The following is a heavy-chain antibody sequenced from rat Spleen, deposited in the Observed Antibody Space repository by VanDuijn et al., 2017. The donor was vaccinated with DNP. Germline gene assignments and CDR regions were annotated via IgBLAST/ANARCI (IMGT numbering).Heavy chain of an antibody. V-gene: IGHV5S10*01. J-gene: IGHJ4*01. CDR3: ATGMDA. CDR1: GFTFSDYN. Sequence: EVQLVESGGGLVQPGRSLKLSCAASGFTFSDYNMAWVRQAPKKGLEWVATIIYDGSRTYYRDSVKGRFTISRDNAKITLYLQMDISTSVDTATNYCATGMDAWGQGTSVTVSS. CDR2: IIYDGSRT.